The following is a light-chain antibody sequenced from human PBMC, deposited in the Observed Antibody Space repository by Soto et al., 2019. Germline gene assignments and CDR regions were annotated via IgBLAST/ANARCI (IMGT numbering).Light chain of an antibody. V-gene: IGKV3-20*01. CDR3: QKYGSSPPIT. CDR2: GAS. Sequence: ENVLTQSPGTLSVSPGERATLSCRASQTVSSSYLAWYQQKPGQAPRLLIYGASSRATGIPDRFSGSGSGTDFTLTISRLEPEDFAVYYCQKYGSSPPITFGQGTRLEIK. CDR1: QTVSSSY. J-gene: IGKJ5*01.